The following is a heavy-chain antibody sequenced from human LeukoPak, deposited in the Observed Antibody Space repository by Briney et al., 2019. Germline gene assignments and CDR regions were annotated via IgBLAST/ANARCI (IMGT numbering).Heavy chain of an antibody. CDR1: DGSMSRYY. CDR2: IYTSGIT. J-gene: IGHJ4*02. Sequence: SETLSLTCTVSDGSMSRYYWSWIRQPAGKGLEWIGRIYTSGITDYNPSLKSRVTMSVDTSKNQFSLKLSSVTAADTAVYYCARQEGYFDWLVDYWGQGTLVTVSS. CDR3: ARQEGYFDWLVDY. V-gene: IGHV4-4*07. D-gene: IGHD3-9*01.